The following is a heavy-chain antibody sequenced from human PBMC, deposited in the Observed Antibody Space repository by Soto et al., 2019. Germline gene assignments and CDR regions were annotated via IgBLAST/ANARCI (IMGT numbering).Heavy chain of an antibody. CDR2: INPSGGST. J-gene: IGHJ3*02. D-gene: IGHD2-21*02. V-gene: IGHV1-46*01. CDR1: GYTFTSYY. Sequence: ASVKVSCKASGYTFTSYYMHWVRQAPGQGLEWMGIINPSGGSTSYAQKFQGRVTMTRDTSTSTVYMELSSLRSEDTAVYYCARPYCGGDCSRDAFDIWGQGTRVTVSS. CDR3: ARPYCGGDCSRDAFDI.